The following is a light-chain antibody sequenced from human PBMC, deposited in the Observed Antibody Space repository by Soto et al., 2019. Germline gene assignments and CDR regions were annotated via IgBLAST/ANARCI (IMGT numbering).Light chain of an antibody. CDR3: QQYAESPLT. Sequence: ETVFTQSSGPVALSPGESATLSCRASQSIGKSYLAWFQHKPGQAPRLLIYGASTRATGIPDRFRGSGSGTDFTLTVGRLESEDFAVYYCQQYAESPLTFGGGTKVDIK. V-gene: IGKV3-20*01. J-gene: IGKJ4*01. CDR2: GAS. CDR1: QSIGKSY.